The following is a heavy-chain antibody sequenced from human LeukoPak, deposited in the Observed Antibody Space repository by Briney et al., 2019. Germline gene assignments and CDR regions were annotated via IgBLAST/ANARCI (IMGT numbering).Heavy chain of an antibody. CDR1: GFTFSSYN. V-gene: IGHV3-21*01. CDR3: ARRDTAMALDY. J-gene: IGHJ4*02. CDR2: ISGSSTYI. D-gene: IGHD5-18*01. Sequence: PGGSLRLSCAAPGFTFSSYNMNWVRKAPGKGLEWVSSISGSSTYIYYADSVRGRFTISRDNAKNSLFLHMNSLRAEDTAVYYCARRDTAMALDYWGQGTLVTVSS.